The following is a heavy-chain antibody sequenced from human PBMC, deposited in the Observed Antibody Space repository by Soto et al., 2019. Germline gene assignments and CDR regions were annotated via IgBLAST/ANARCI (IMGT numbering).Heavy chain of an antibody. CDR1: GGTFSSYA. V-gene: IGHV1-69*01. D-gene: IGHD5-12*01. CDR3: ARTGGGYDPSYYYYGMDV. CDR2: IIPIFGTA. Sequence: QVQLVQSGAEVKKPGSSVKVSCKASGGTFSSYAISWVRQAPGQGLEWMGGIIPIFGTANYAQKFQGRVTNTADESTSTAYMELSSLRSEDTAVYYCARTGGGYDPSYYYYGMDVWGQGTTVTVSS. J-gene: IGHJ6*02.